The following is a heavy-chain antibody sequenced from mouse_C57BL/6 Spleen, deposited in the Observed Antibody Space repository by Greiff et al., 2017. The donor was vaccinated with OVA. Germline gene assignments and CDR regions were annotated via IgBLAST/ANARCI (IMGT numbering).Heavy chain of an antibody. CDR3: ARSDSNSYYYAMDY. V-gene: IGHV1-81*01. J-gene: IGHJ4*01. CDR1: GYTFTSYG. CDR2: IYPRSGNT. Sequence: QVQLQQSGAELARPGASVKLSCKASGYTFTSYGISWVKQRTGQGLEWIGEIYPRSGNTYYNEKFKGKATLTADKSSSTAYMELRSLTSEDSAVYFCARSDSNSYYYAMDYWGQGTSVTVSS. D-gene: IGHD2-5*01.